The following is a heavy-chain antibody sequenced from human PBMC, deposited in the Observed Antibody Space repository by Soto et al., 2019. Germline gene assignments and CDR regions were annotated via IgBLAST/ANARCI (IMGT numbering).Heavy chain of an antibody. D-gene: IGHD2-21*01. CDR2: FYHAGSP. CDR1: GGSIRSSSW. V-gene: IGHV4-4*02. J-gene: IGHJ3*01. CDR3: ARASSFRGDFDF. Sequence: SETLSLTCAVSGGSIRSSSWWTWLRQSPGKGLEWIGEFYHAGSPHYNPSFQSRVTISADTSKNLFSLRLTSVTAADMAIYYCARASSFRGDFDFWGQGTAVTVSS.